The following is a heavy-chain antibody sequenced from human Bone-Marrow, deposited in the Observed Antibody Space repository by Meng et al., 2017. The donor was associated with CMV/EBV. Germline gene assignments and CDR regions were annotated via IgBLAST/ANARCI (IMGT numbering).Heavy chain of an antibody. CDR2: IYYSGST. V-gene: IGHV4-59*01. D-gene: IGHD2-2*01. Sequence: SETLSLTCTVSGGSISSYYWSWIRQPPGKGLEWIGYIYYSGSTNYNPSLKSRVTISVDTSKNQFSLKLSSVTAADTAVYYCARLPAAKHNWFYPWGQGTLVTVSS. CDR3: ARLPAAKHNWFYP. J-gene: IGHJ5*02. CDR1: GGSISSYY.